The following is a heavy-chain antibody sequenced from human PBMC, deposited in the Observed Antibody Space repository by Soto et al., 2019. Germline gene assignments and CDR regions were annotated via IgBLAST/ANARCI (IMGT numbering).Heavy chain of an antibody. CDR3: ARAEDDIXTAYPYYFDY. V-gene: IGHV1-18*01. CDR1: GYTFSTHV. D-gene: IGHD3-9*01. J-gene: IGHJ4*02. Sequence: HVQLVQSGAEVRKPGASVKVSCKASGYTFSTHVISWVRQAPGQGLEWMGWISAYNGDTNYAQKLQGRLTVTTDTSXSTAYMELKNLRSDXTAVYYCARAEDDIXTAYPYYFDYWGQGTLVTVSS. CDR2: ISAYNGDT.